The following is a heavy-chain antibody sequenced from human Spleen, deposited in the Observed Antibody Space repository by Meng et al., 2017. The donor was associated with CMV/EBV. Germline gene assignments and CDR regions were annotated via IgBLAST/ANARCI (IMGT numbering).Heavy chain of an antibody. CDR1: GRSFSGYY. V-gene: IGHV4-34*01. CDR3: AKSVNCSSTSCKYYYYGMDV. J-gene: IGHJ6*02. CDR2: INHSGST. D-gene: IGHD2-2*01. Sequence: SETLSLTCAVYGRSFSGYYWSWIRQPPGKGLEWIGEINHSGSTNYNPSLKSRVTISVDTSKNQFSLKLSSVTAADTAVYYCAKSVNCSSTSCKYYYYGMDVWGQGTTVTVSS.